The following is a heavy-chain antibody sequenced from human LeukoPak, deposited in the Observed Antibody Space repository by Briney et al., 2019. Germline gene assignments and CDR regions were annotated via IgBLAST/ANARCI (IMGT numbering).Heavy chain of an antibody. Sequence: SVKVSCKASGGTFSSYAISWVRQAPGQGLEWMGGIIPIFGTANYAQKFQGRVTITADESTSTAYMELSSLRSEDTAVYYCARDHCSSTSCYTWNWFDPWGQGTLVTVSS. CDR1: GGTFSSYA. CDR3: ARDHCSSTSCYTWNWFDP. D-gene: IGHD2-2*02. CDR2: IIPIFGTA. V-gene: IGHV1-69*01. J-gene: IGHJ5*02.